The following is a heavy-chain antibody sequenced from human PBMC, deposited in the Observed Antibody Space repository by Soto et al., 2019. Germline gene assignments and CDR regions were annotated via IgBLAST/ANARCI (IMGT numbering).Heavy chain of an antibody. D-gene: IGHD6-6*01. Sequence: GASVKVSCKASGYTFTSYAMHWVRQAPGQRLEWMGWINAGNGNTKYSQKFQGRVTITRDTSASTAYMELSSLRSEDTAVYYCARGSARLPYNWFDPWGQGTLVTVSS. CDR3: ARGSARLPYNWFDP. CDR1: GYTFTSYA. V-gene: IGHV1-3*01. CDR2: INAGNGNT. J-gene: IGHJ5*02.